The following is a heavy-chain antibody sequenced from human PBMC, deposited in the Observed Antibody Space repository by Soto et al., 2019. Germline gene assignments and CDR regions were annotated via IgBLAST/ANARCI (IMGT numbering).Heavy chain of an antibody. Sequence: SETLSLTCTVSGGSVSSGSYCWSWIRQPPGKGLEWIGYIYYSGSTNYNPSLKSRVTISVDTSKNQFSLKLSSVTAADTAVYYCARDSSPVAPFDYWGQGTLVTVSS. CDR1: GGSVSSGSYC. J-gene: IGHJ4*02. CDR2: IYYSGST. CDR3: ARDSSPVAPFDY. V-gene: IGHV4-61*01. D-gene: IGHD6-6*01.